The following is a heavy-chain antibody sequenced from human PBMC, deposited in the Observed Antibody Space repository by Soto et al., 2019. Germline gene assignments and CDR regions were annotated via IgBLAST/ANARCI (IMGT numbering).Heavy chain of an antibody. V-gene: IGHV3-66*01. J-gene: IGHJ4*02. CDR2: TYSGGDT. CDR3: ARNVPVTALGY. Sequence: EVRLVESGGGLVQPGGSLRFSCAASGVTVGNNYMSWIRQAPGKGLEWVSVTYSGGDTRYADSVKGRFTMSRDSTKNTVYLQMDSLRAEGTAVYFFARNVPVTALGYWGQGSLVTVSS. CDR1: GVTVGNNY. D-gene: IGHD4-17*01.